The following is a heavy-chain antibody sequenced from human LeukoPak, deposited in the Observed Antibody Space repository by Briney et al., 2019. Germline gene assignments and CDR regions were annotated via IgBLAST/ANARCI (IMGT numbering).Heavy chain of an antibody. CDR2: INSSSGYI. Sequence: GGSLRLSCAASRFTFSDYPMNWVRQAPGKGLEWVSSINSSSGYINYADSVKGRFTISRDNAKNSLYLQMNSLRAEDTAVYYCAKEGEGHVTMIALLTRDLDYWGQGTLVTVSS. J-gene: IGHJ4*02. CDR1: RFTFSDYP. V-gene: IGHV3-21*01. CDR3: AKEGEGHVTMIALLTRDLDY. D-gene: IGHD3-22*01.